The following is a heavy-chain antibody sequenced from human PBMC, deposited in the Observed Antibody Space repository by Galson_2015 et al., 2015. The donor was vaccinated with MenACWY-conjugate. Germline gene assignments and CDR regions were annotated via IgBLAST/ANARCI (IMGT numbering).Heavy chain of an antibody. CDR3: ARATWSYFDNGGYPNWFDT. J-gene: IGHJ5*02. CDR2: IFYSGIS. V-gene: IGHV4-39*07. D-gene: IGHD3-22*01. CDR1: GGSISSSDFY. Sequence: ETLSLTCTVSGGSISSSDFYWDWIRQSPGKGLEWIGSIFYSGISNYNPSLKSRVSMSVATSKNEFSLRLRAAAAADTAEYYCARATWSYFDNGGYPNWFDTWGRGTLVIVSS.